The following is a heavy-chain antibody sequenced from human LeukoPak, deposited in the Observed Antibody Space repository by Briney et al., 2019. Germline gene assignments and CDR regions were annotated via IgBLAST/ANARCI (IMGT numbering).Heavy chain of an antibody. V-gene: IGHV3-73*01. CDR2: MRSKADANAT. Sequence: GGSLNLACAASGFPFSDSSIHWVRQATGKGLEWVGRMRSKADANATTYAASLTGSLHISRDDSRNRAYLQMSSLGTEDTAVYYCTREYSSGWPFDFWGQGTLVTVSS. CDR1: GFPFSDSS. J-gene: IGHJ4*02. CDR3: TREYSSGWPFDF. D-gene: IGHD6-19*01.